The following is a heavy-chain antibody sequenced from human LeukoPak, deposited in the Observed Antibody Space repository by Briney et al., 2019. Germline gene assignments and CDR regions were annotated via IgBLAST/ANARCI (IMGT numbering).Heavy chain of an antibody. CDR2: INSDGSST. V-gene: IGHV3-74*01. CDR1: GFTFSSYA. CDR3: ARGYTSGWYYFDY. D-gene: IGHD6-19*01. Sequence: GGSLRLSCAASGFTFSSYAMSWVRRAPGKGLVWVSRINSDGSSTSYADSVKGRFTISRDNAKNTLYLQMNSLRAEDTAVYYCARGYTSGWYYFDYWGQGTLVTVSS. J-gene: IGHJ4*02.